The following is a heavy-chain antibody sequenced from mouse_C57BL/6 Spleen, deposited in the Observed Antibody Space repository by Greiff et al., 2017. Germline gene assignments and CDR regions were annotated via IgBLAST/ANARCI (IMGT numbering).Heavy chain of an antibody. J-gene: IGHJ1*03. CDR3: ARWGCSNFPVDV. D-gene: IGHD2-5*01. CDR2: IYPSSGST. Sequence: QVQLQQPGAELVKPGASVKMSCKASGYTFTSYGITWVKQRPGQGLEWIGDIYPSSGSTNYNEKFKGKATLTVDTSSSTAYMQLRSLTSEDSAVYYCARWGCSNFPVDVWGTGTTVTVSS. CDR1: GYTFTSYG. V-gene: IGHV1-55*01.